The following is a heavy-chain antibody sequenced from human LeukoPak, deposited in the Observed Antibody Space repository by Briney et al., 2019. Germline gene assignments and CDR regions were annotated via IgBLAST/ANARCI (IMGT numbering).Heavy chain of an antibody. V-gene: IGHV4-31*03. J-gene: IGHJ5*02. CDR1: GGSISSGGYY. D-gene: IGHD2-2*02. CDR2: IYYSGST. CDR3: ARYCSSTNCYKGGFDP. Sequence: SETQSLTCTVSGGSISSGGYYWSWIRQHPGKGLEWIGYIYYSGSTYSNPSLKSRVTISVDTSKNQFSLNLSSVTAADTAVYYCARYCSSTNCYKGGFDPWGQGTLLTVSS.